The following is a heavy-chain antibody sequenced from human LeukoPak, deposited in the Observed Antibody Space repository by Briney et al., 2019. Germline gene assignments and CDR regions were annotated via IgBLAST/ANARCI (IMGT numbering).Heavy chain of an antibody. J-gene: IGHJ3*02. CDR2: ISYDGSNK. CDR3: AKGYSSGWYGGAFDI. D-gene: IGHD6-19*01. CDR1: GFTFSSYG. Sequence: GGSLRLSCAASGFTFSSYGMYWVRQAPGKGLEWVAVISYDGSNKYYADSVKGRFTISRDNSKNTLYLQMNSLRAEDTAVYYCAKGYSSGWYGGAFDIWGQGTMVTVSS. V-gene: IGHV3-30*18.